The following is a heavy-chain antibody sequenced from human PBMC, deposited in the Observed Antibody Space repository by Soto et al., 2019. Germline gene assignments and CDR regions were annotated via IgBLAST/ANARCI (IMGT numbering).Heavy chain of an antibody. D-gene: IGHD3-22*01. CDR3: ARAINYYDSSGYYFSSTRLKYHFDY. V-gene: IGHV3-74*01. CDR2: INSDGSST. CDR1: GFTFSSYW. Sequence: PGGSLRLSCAASGFTFSSYWMHWVHQAPGKXLVWVSRINSDGSSTSYADSVKGRFTISRDNAKNTLYLQMNSLRAEDTAVYYCARAINYYDSSGYYFSSTRLKYHFDYWGQGTLVTVSS. J-gene: IGHJ4*02.